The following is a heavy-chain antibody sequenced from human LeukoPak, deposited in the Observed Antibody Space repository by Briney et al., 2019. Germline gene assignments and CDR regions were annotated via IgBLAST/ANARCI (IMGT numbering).Heavy chain of an antibody. J-gene: IGHJ4*02. CDR3: ARVRKEDYYDSSGYSFHFDY. D-gene: IGHD3-22*01. CDR2: IIPIFGTA. Sequence: AASVKVSCKASGGTFSSYAISWVRQAPGQGLEWMGGIIPIFGTANYAQKFQGRVTITADESTSTAYMELSSLRSEDTAVYYCARVRKEDYYDSSGYSFHFDYWGQGTLVTVSS. CDR1: GGTFSSYA. V-gene: IGHV1-69*13.